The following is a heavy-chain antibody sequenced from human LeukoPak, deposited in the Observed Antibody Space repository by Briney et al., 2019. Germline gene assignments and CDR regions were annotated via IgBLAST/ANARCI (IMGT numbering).Heavy chain of an antibody. Sequence: PGGSLRLSCAASGFTFSNFAMHWARQAPGKGLEWVAMMSYDGSNKYTDSVKGRFTISRDNSKNMVDLYMSNLKIEDTAVYYCARDSWRFDFWGQGTLVTVSS. D-gene: IGHD1-1*01. CDR1: GFTFSNFA. V-gene: IGHV3-30*04. CDR3: ARDSWRFDF. CDR2: MSYDGSNK. J-gene: IGHJ4*02.